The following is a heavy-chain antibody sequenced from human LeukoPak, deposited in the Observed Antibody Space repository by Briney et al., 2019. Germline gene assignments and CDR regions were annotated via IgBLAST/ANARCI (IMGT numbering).Heavy chain of an antibody. CDR1: GFTFGSYW. CDR3: AKDLKHGSGSYFYAFDI. V-gene: IGHV3-9*01. J-gene: IGHJ3*02. Sequence: TGGSLRLSCAASGFTFGSYWMSWVRQAPGKGLEWVSGISWNSGSIGYADSVKGRFTISRDNAKNSLYLQMNSLRAEDTALYYCAKDLKHGSGSYFYAFDIWGQGTMVTVSS. CDR2: ISWNSGSI. D-gene: IGHD3-10*01.